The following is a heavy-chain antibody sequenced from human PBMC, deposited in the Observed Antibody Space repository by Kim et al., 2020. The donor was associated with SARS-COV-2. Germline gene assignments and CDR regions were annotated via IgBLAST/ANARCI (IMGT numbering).Heavy chain of an antibody. D-gene: IGHD5-18*01. V-gene: IGHV3-11*06. J-gene: IGHJ4*02. CDR2: ISSSSSYT. Sequence: GGSLRLSCAASGFTFSDYYMSWIRQAPGKGLEWVSYISSSSSYTNYADSVKGRFTISRDNAKNSLYLQMNSLRAEDTAVYYCAVPAMVSPDTDYWGQGTLVTVSS. CDR1: GFTFSDYY. CDR3: AVPAMVSPDTDY.